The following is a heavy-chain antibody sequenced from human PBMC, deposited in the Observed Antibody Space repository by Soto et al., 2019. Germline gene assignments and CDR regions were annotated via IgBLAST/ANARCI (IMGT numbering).Heavy chain of an antibody. CDR2: VSNDGRSE. CDR1: GFRFSAFG. CDR3: AKTITTPPLEDSTGLGALIDH. J-gene: IGHJ4*02. D-gene: IGHD2-8*02. V-gene: IGHV3-30*18. Sequence: QVQLVESGGGAVQPGRSLTLSCAASGFRFSAFGMHWVRQAPGKGLERVAVVSNDGRSEHYADSVEGRFTISRDNSKNTLSLQMNGLRRDYTTLYYCAKTITTPPLEDSTGLGALIDHWGRGARVIVSS.